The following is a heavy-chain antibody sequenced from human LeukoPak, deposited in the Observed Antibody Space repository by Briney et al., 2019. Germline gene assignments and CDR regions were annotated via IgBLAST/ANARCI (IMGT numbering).Heavy chain of an antibody. V-gene: IGHV4-4*02. J-gene: IGHJ4*02. D-gene: IGHD3-22*01. CDR3: ARERTSYDSSGDTEGLGWY. CDR2: LYQSGST. Sequence: PSGTLSLTWAVSGGSISSSNWWSWVRPPPGKGLEWIGELYQSGSTNYNPSLKSRVTISVDKSKNQCSLKLSSVTAADTAVYYCARERTSYDSSGDTEGLGWYWGQGTLVTVSS. CDR1: GGSISSSNW.